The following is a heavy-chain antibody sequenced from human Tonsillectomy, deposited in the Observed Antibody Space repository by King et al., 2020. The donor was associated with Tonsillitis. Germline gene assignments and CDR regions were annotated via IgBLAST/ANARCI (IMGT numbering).Heavy chain of an antibody. CDR1: GFTFSNDW. CDR3: TANTAGKDVVITGQDY. V-gene: IGHV3-15*01. J-gene: IGHJ4*02. D-gene: IGHD3-22*01. CDR2: IKSKTDGGTT. Sequence: VQLVESGGGLVKPGGSLRLSCAASGFTFSNDWMSWVRQAPGKGLEWVGRIKSKTDGGTTDYAAPVKGRFTIPRDDSKNTLYLQMNSMKTEDTDVYYCTANTAGKDVVITGQDYWGQGTLVTVSS.